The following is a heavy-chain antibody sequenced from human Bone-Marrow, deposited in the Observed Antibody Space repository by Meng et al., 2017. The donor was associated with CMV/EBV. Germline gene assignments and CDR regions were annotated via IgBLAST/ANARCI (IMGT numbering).Heavy chain of an antibody. CDR3: AKGGWSLNY. D-gene: IGHD6-19*01. Sequence: SETLSLTCTVSGASISGSHWSWIRQPPGKGLEWIGYIHSNGDANYNSSLRSRATLSVDTSKNQFSLNLRSVTAMDTAVYYCAKGGWSLNYWGQGVRVTVSS. V-gene: IGHV4-59*01. CDR1: GASISGSH. J-gene: IGHJ4*02. CDR2: IHSNGDA.